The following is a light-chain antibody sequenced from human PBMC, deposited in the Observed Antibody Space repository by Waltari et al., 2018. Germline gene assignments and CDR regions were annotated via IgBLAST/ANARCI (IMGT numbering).Light chain of an antibody. CDR2: GAS. CDR1: QSINSY. J-gene: IGKJ5*01. Sequence: DIQVTQSPSSLSASVGDRVTITCRASQSINSYLKWYQQKPGKAPKHLIYGASSLQSGVPSRFSGSGSGIDFTLTISSLHPEDFATYYCQQNYSPPSITFGQGTRLENK. CDR3: QQNYSPPSIT. V-gene: IGKV1-39*01.